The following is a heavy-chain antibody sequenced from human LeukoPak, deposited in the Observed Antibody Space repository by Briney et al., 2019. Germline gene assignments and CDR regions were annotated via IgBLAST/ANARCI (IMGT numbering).Heavy chain of an antibody. D-gene: IGHD2-15*01. Sequence: SGGSLRLSCAASGFTFSTYSMNWVRQAPGKGLEWVSSISSSSSYIYYADSEKGRFTISRDNAKNSLYLQMNSLRAEDTAVYYCAREYSSSLDVWGQGTTVTVSS. CDR1: GFTFSTYS. CDR2: ISSSSSYI. V-gene: IGHV3-21*01. CDR3: AREYSSSLDV. J-gene: IGHJ6*02.